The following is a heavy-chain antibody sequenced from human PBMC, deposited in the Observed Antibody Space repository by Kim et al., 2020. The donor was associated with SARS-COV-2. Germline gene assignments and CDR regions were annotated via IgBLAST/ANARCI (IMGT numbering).Heavy chain of an antibody. J-gene: IGHJ4*02. CDR3: ARGYYDSSGYPRSIAPYYFDY. V-gene: IGHV1-69*13. CDR2: IIPIFGTA. D-gene: IGHD3-22*01. Sequence: SVKVSCKASGGTFSSYAISWVRQAPGQGLEWMGGIIPIFGTANYAQKFQGRVTITADESTSTAYMELSSLRSEDTAVYYCARGYYDSSGYPRSIAPYYFDYWGQGTLVTVSS. CDR1: GGTFSSYA.